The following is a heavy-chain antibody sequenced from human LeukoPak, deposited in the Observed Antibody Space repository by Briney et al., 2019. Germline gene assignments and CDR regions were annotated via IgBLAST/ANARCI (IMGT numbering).Heavy chain of an antibody. J-gene: IGHJ4*02. Sequence: ASVKVSCKASGYTFTSYAMHWVRQAPGQRLEWMGWINAGNGNTKYSQKFQGRVTITRDTSASTVYMELSSLRSEDTAVYYCAREWELLPVYWGQGTLVTVSS. D-gene: IGHD1-26*01. V-gene: IGHV1-3*01. CDR2: INAGNGNT. CDR1: GYTFTSYA. CDR3: AREWELLPVY.